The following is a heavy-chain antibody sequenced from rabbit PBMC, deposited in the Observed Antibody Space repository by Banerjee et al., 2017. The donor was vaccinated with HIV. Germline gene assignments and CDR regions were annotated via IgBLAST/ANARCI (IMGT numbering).Heavy chain of an antibody. J-gene: IGHJ4*01. CDR1: GFTLSSYW. V-gene: IGHV1S47*01. CDR2: IYNGDGST. CDR3: ARGYTYGYAGYAYAFNL. D-gene: IGHD6-1*01. Sequence: EESGGDLVKPGASLTLTCTASGFTLSSYWMCWVRQAPGKGPEWIACIYNGDGSTYYASWVNGRFTISRSTSLNTVTLQMTSLTAADTATYFCARGYTYGYAGYAYAFNLWGPGTLVTVS.